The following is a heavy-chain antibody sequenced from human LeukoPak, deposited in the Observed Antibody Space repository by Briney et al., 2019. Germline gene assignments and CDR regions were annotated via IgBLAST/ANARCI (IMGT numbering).Heavy chain of an antibody. CDR3: ARGNTMVRGQYYYMDV. CDR2: IIPIFGTA. J-gene: IGHJ6*03. Sequence: GASVKVSCKASGGTFSSYAISWVRQAPGQGLEWMGGIIPIFGTANYAQKFQGRVTITADESTSTAYMELSSLRSKDTAVYYCARGNTMVRGQYYYMDVWGKGTTVTVSS. V-gene: IGHV1-69*13. D-gene: IGHD3-10*01. CDR1: GGTFSSYA.